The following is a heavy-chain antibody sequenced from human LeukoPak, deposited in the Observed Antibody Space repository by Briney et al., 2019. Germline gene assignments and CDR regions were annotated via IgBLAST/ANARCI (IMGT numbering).Heavy chain of an antibody. Sequence: GGSLRLSCAASGCTFSDYWMSWVRQAPGKGLERVANIKPDGGDKYHVDSVKGRFTISRDNSKASLYLLMNSLRAEDTAVYYCARGRFCDSGNCYLDYWGQGNLVTVSS. CDR2: IKPDGGDK. CDR1: GCTFSDYW. J-gene: IGHJ4*02. CDR3: ARGRFCDSGNCYLDY. V-gene: IGHV3-7*01. D-gene: IGHD4-23*01.